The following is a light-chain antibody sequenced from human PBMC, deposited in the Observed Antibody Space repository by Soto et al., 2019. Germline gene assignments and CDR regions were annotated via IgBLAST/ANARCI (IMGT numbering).Light chain of an antibody. J-gene: IGLJ1*01. CDR1: SSDIGGSKY. CDR3: SSYGGSSSALSV. Sequence: QSALTQPASVSGSPGQSITISCTGTSSDIGGSKYVSWYQQHPGQAPKLMIYDVSNRPSGISDGFSGSKSGYTASLTISGLQTEDEVDYYCSSYGGSSSALSVFGTGTKLAVL. CDR2: DVS. V-gene: IGLV2-14*03.